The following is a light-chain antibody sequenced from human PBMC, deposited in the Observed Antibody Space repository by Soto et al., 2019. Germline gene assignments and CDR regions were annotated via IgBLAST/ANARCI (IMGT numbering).Light chain of an antibody. V-gene: IGKV3-20*01. CDR1: QSVSSSY. CDR3: QQYGSSPRFN. J-gene: IGKJ3*01. Sequence: EIVLTQSPGTLSLSPGERATLSCRASQSVSSSYLAWYQQKPGQAPRLLIYGASSRATGIPDRFSGSGSGTDFTLTISRMETEDFAVYYCQQYGSSPRFNFGPGTKVDIK. CDR2: GAS.